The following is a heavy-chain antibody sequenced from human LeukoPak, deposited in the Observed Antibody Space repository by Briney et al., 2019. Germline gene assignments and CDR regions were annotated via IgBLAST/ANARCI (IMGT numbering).Heavy chain of an antibody. CDR2: IKKDGSEK. V-gene: IGHV3-7*03. D-gene: IGHD4-17*01. CDR3: ARGSYGDCVFDI. CDR1: GFTFSSSW. J-gene: IGHJ3*02. Sequence: GGSLRLSCAASGFTFSSSWMSWVRQAPGKGLEWVANIKKDGSEKYYVDSVKGRFTISRDNAKNSLYLQMNSLRAEDTAVYYCARGSYGDCVFDIWGRGTMVTVSS.